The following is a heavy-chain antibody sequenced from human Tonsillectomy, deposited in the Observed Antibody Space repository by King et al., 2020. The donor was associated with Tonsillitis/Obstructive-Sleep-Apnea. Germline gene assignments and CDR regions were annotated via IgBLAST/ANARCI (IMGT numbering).Heavy chain of an antibody. D-gene: IGHD3-22*01. V-gene: IGHV5-10-1*01. J-gene: IGHJ2*01. Sequence: QLVQSGAEVKKPGESLRISCKGSGYSFTSYWISWVRQMPGKGLEWMGRIDPSDSYTNYSPSFQGHVTISSDKSISTAYLQWSSLKASDTAMYYCAGSGGDYVSSGYYRSSYWYFDLWGRGTLVTVSS. CDR1: GYSFTSYW. CDR3: AGSGGDYVSSGYYRSSYWYFDL. CDR2: IDPSDSYT.